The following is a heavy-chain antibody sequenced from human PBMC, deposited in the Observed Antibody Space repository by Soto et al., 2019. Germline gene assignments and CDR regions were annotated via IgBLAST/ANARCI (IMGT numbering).Heavy chain of an antibody. Sequence: SETLSLTCTVSGGSVSSGSYYWSWIRQPPGKGLEWIGYIYYSGSTNHNPSLKSRVTISVDTSKNQFSLKLSSVTAADTAVYYCAVKYCYDSGLDYWGQGTLVTAPQ. CDR3: AVKYCYDSGLDY. CDR1: GGSVSSGSYY. J-gene: IGHJ4*02. V-gene: IGHV4-61*01. D-gene: IGHD3-22*01. CDR2: IYYSGST.